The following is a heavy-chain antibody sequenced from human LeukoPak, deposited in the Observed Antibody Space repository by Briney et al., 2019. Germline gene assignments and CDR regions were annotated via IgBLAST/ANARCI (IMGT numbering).Heavy chain of an antibody. D-gene: IGHD3-22*01. V-gene: IGHV4-39*07. CDR3: AGNYYDSSGYSPFDY. Sequence: SETLSLTCTVSSGSISTSNYYWGWVRQPPGKALEWIGNIFYSGSTYYSPSLKSRVTISLDTSRNQFSLKLSSVTAADTAVYYCAGNYYDSSGYSPFDYWGQGTLVTVSS. CDR2: IFYSGST. CDR1: SGSISTSNYY. J-gene: IGHJ4*02.